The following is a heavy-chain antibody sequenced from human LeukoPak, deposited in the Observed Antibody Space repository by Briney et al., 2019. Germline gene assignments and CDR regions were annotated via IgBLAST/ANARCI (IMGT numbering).Heavy chain of an antibody. J-gene: IGHJ4*02. CDR1: GFSFADYA. D-gene: IGHD6-19*01. CDR3: VKDDSSASWAGYFDY. V-gene: IGHV3-43D*03. Sequence: PGGSLRLSCAASGFSFADYAMHWVRQAPGKGLEWVSLINWDGGSTYYADSVRGRFTISGDNSKNSLYLQMNSLRAEDTALYYCVKDDSSASWAGYFDYWGQGTLVTVSS. CDR2: INWDGGST.